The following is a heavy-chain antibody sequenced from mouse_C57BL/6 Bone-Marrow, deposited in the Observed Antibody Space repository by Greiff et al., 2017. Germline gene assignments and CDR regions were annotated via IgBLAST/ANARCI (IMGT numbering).Heavy chain of an antibody. CDR3: ARHIYYYGSSPRWYFDV. CDR1: GFTFSSYG. J-gene: IGHJ1*03. Sequence: EVKLMESGGDLVKPGGSLKLSCAASGFTFSSYGMSWVRQTPDTRLEWVATISSGGSYTSYPDSVKGRFTLSRDNAKTTLYLQMSSIKSEDTSMYYCARHIYYYGSSPRWYFDVWGTGTTGTVSS. D-gene: IGHD1-1*01. V-gene: IGHV5-6*01. CDR2: ISSGGSYT.